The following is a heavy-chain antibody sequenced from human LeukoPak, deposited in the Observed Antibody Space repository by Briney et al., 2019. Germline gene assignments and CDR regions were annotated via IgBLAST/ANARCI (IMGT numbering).Heavy chain of an antibody. J-gene: IGHJ4*02. V-gene: IGHV3-30-3*01. CDR3: ARDIVVVPAAIQPGAADY. CDR2: ISYDGSNK. D-gene: IGHD2-2*02. Sequence: GRSLRLSCAASGFTFSSYAMHWVRQAPGKGLEWEAVISYDGSNKYYADSVKGRFTISRDNSKNTLYLQMNSLRAEDTAVYYCARDIVVVPAAIQPGAADYWGQGTLVTVSS. CDR1: GFTFSSYA.